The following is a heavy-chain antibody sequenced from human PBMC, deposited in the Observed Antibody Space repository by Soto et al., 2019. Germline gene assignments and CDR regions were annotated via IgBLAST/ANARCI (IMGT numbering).Heavy chain of an antibody. CDR2: ISGYNGNT. D-gene: IGHD6-6*01. V-gene: IGHV1-18*01. Sequence: ASVKVSCKASGYTFTTYGISWVRQAPGQGLECMGWISGYNGNTNYAQKFQGRVTMTTDTSTSTAYMELRSLRSDDTAVYYCARDLVFESARSKKGWFDPWGQGTLVTVSS. J-gene: IGHJ5*02. CDR1: GYTFTTYG. CDR3: ARDLVFESARSKKGWFDP.